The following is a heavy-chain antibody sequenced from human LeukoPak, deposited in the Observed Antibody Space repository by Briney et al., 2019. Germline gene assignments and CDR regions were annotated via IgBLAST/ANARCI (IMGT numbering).Heavy chain of an antibody. CDR3: ARVRGGVIVDY. Sequence: SETLSLTCTVSGDSISSYYWSWIRQPPGKGLERIGYIYYTGRTYYNPSLKSRVSISVDTSKNQFSLELNSVTAADTAVYYCARVRGGVIVDYWGQGTLVTVSS. CDR1: GDSISSYY. D-gene: IGHD3-16*02. J-gene: IGHJ4*02. CDR2: IYYTGRT. V-gene: IGHV4-59*01.